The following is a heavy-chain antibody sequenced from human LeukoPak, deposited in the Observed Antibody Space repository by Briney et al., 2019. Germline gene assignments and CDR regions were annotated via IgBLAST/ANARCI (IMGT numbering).Heavy chain of an antibody. Sequence: SETLSLTCTVSGGSISSYYWSWIRQPPGKGLEWIGYIYYSGSTNYNPSLKSRVTISVDTSKNQFSLKLSSVTAADTAVYYCAREERDPFTIDYWGQGTLVTVSS. CDR3: AREERDPFTIDY. J-gene: IGHJ4*02. CDR1: GGSISSYY. V-gene: IGHV4-59*01. CDR2: IYYSGST.